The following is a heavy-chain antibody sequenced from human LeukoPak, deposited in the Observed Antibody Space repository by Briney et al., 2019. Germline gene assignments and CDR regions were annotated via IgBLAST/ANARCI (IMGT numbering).Heavy chain of an antibody. CDR3: ARAPMIVVVFPPRLDF. Sequence: ASVKVSCKTSGYTFTGYYMHWVRQAPGQGLEGMGWINPNTGGTNYAQKFEGRGTMTSDTSISTAYMDLSSLRSDDTAMYYCARAPMIVVVFPPRLDFWGQGTLVTVSS. CDR1: GYTFTGYY. V-gene: IGHV1-2*02. CDR2: INPNTGGT. D-gene: IGHD3-22*01. J-gene: IGHJ4*02.